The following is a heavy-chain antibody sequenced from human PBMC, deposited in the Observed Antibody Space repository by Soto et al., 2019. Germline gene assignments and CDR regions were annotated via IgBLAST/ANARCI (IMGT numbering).Heavy chain of an antibody. CDR2: ISYDGSNK. D-gene: IGHD3-9*01. V-gene: IGHV3-30-3*01. CDR3: ARAGYPIYFDY. CDR1: GFTFSSYA. J-gene: IGHJ4*02. Sequence: GWSLRLSCAASGFTFSSYAMHWVRQAPGKGLEWVAVISYDGSNKYYADSVKGRFTISRDNSKNTLYLQMNSLRAEDTAVYYCARAGYPIYFDYWGQGTLVTVSS.